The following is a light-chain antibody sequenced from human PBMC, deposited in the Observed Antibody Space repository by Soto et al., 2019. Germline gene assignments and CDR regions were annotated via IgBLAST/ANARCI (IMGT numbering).Light chain of an antibody. CDR2: GVN. Sequence: QSALTQPPSASGSPGQSVTISCTGTSSDVGGYNYVSWYQQHPGKAPQLVIYGVNKRASGVPDRFSGSKSGNTASLTVSGLQAEDEDDYYCRSYAGSNILYVFGTGTKVTVL. CDR3: RSYAGSNILYV. CDR1: SSDVGGYNY. J-gene: IGLJ1*01. V-gene: IGLV2-8*01.